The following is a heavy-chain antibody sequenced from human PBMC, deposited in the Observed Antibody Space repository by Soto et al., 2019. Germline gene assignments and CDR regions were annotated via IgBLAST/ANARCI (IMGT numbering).Heavy chain of an antibody. CDR2: ISFDEKNI. D-gene: IGHD6-25*01. V-gene: IGHV3-30*18. CDR3: AKGSQAAAVLDH. Sequence: QVQLVESGGGVVQPGRSLKLSCTTSGFTFSLYGMHWVRQAPGKGLEWLAVISFDEKNIYYADSVKGRFTISRDNSKTTLFLQKCHLRAEDTAVYFCAKGSQAAAVLDHWGQGALVTVAS. J-gene: IGHJ4*02. CDR1: GFTFSLYG.